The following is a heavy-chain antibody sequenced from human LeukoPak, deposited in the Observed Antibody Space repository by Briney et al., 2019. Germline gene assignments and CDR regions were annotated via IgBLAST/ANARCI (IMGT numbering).Heavy chain of an antibody. CDR2: INPHDGNT. CDR3: ARDRIDGENWFDP. J-gene: IGHJ5*02. V-gene: IGHV1-18*01. D-gene: IGHD4-17*01. Sequence: ASVKVSCKASGYTFTSYGISWVRQAPGQGLEWMGWINPHDGNTNYAQKLQGRVTMTTDKSTSTAYMEVRSLRSDDTAVYYCARDRIDGENWFDPWGQGTLVTVSS. CDR1: GYTFTSYG.